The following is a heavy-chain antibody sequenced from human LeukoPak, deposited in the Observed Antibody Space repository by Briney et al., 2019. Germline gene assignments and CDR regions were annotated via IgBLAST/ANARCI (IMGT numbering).Heavy chain of an antibody. D-gene: IGHD5-12*01. CDR2: ISGSGGST. V-gene: IGHV3-23*01. Sequence: GGSLRLSCAGSGFTFSSYGMSWVRQAPGKGLEWVSAISGSGGSTYYADSVKGRFTISRDNSKNTLYLQMNSLRAEDTAVYYCAKVEGYSGLLDFWGQGTLVTVSS. CDR3: AKVEGYSGLLDF. J-gene: IGHJ4*02. CDR1: GFTFSSYG.